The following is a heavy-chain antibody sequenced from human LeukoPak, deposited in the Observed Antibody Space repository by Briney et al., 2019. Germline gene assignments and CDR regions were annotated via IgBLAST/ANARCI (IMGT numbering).Heavy chain of an antibody. CDR1: GFTFSSFA. Sequence: PGGSLRLSCTASGFTFSSFAMSWVRQAPGKGLDWVSAISGSGDSTSCVDSVRGRFIISRDNSKNTLYLQMDSLRAEDTAVYYCATNRTTGGHRFDYWGQGTLVTVSS. J-gene: IGHJ4*02. CDR3: ATNRTTGGHRFDY. V-gene: IGHV3-23*01. CDR2: ISGSGDST. D-gene: IGHD1-1*01.